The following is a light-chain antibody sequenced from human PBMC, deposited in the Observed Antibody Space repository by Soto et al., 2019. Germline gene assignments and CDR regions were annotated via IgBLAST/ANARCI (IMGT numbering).Light chain of an antibody. Sequence: QSALTQPASVSGSPGQSITISCTGTSSDVGGYNYVSWYQQHPGEAPKLMIYDVSNRPSGVSNRFSGSKSGNTASLTISGLQAEDEADYYCSSYTSSSKVFGGGTQLTVL. J-gene: IGLJ2*01. V-gene: IGLV2-14*01. CDR1: SSDVGGYNY. CDR2: DVS. CDR3: SSYTSSSKV.